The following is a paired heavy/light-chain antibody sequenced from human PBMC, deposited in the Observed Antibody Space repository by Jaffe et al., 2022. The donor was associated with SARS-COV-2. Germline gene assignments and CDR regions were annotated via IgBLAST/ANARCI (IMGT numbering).Light chain of an antibody. V-gene: IGKV1-5*03. J-gene: IGKJ2*01. CDR2: KAS. Sequence: DIQMTQSPSTLSASVGDRVVITCRASQSISSWLAWFQQKPGIAPKLLIYKASSLESGVPSRFSGSGSGTEFTLTISSLQPDDFATYYCQQYKNFPRTFGQGTNLDIK. CDR1: QSISSW. CDR3: QQYKNFPRT.
Heavy chain of an antibody. D-gene: IGHD5-12*01. CDR1: GFTFSNYA. CDR2: ISGSGRTSGTT. J-gene: IGHJ4*02. Sequence: EVQLVESGGGLVQPGGSLRLSCVASGFTFSNYAMNWVRQAPGKGLEWISTISGSGRTSGTTYYADSVRGRFTISRDDSKNTLYLQMNSLRAEDTAVYYCVHALHSEYERLGSRGQGTLVTVSS. CDR3: VHALHSEYERLGS. V-gene: IGHV3-23*04.